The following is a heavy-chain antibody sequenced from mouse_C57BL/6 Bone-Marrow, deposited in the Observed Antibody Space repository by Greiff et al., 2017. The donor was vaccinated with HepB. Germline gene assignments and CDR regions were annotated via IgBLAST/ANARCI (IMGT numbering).Heavy chain of an antibody. CDR1: GFSFNTYA. V-gene: IGHV10-1*01. J-gene: IGHJ2*01. CDR3: VRQGDYYGSSYVSPLDY. Sequence: EVKVVESGGGLVQPKGSLKLSCAASGFSFNTYAMNWVRQAPGKGLEWVARIRSKSNNYATYYADSVKDRFTISRDDSESMLYLQMNNLKTEDTAMYYCVRQGDYYGSSYVSPLDYWGQGTTLTVSS. CDR2: IRSKSNNYAT. D-gene: IGHD1-1*01.